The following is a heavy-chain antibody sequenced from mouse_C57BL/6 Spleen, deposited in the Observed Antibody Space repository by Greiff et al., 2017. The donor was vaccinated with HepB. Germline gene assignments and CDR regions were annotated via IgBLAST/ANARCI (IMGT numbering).Heavy chain of an antibody. D-gene: IGHD2-1*01. CDR2: ISSGSSTI. V-gene: IGHV5-17*01. CDR1: GFTFSDYG. J-gene: IGHJ4*01. Sequence: EVMLVESGGGLVKPGGSLKLSCAASGFTFSDYGMHWVRQAPEKGLEWVAYISSGSSTIYYADTVKGRFTISRDNAKNTLFLQMTSLRSEDTAMYYCASIYYGNYGDYWGQGTSVTVSS. CDR3: ASIYYGNYGDY.